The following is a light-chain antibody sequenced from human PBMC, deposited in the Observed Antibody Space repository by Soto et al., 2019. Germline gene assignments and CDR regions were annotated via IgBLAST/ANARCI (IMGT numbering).Light chain of an antibody. V-gene: IGKV3-15*01. CDR2: GAS. CDR1: QSVSSN. Sequence: EIVMTQSPSTLSVSPGERATLSCRASQSVSSNLAWYQQKPGQAPRLLIYGASTRATGIPARFSGSGSGTEFTLTISSLQSEDFATYYCLQHNSFPRTFGKGTKVDIK. J-gene: IGKJ1*01. CDR3: LQHNSFPRT.